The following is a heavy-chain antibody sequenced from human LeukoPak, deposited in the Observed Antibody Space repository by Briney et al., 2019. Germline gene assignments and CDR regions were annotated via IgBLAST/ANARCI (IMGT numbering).Heavy chain of an antibody. CDR3: AKDQGGYSAYGHLDY. V-gene: IGHV3-23*01. J-gene: IGHJ4*02. CDR2: IGATGVST. D-gene: IGHD5-12*01. CDR1: GFTFRDYS. Sequence: GGSLRLSCAASGFTFRDYSMTWVRQAPGKGLEWVSGIGATGVSTFYGDSVKGRFTMSRDNSKNTLYLRMDSLRAEDTAVYYCAKDQGGYSAYGHLDYWGQGTLVTVSS.